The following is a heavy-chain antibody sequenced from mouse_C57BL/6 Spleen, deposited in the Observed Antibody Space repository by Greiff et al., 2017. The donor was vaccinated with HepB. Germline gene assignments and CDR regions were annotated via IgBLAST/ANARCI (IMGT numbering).Heavy chain of an antibody. CDR3: ARPPYGSSWYFDV. V-gene: IGHV1-52*01. D-gene: IGHD1-1*01. CDR2: IDPSDSET. J-gene: IGHJ1*03. CDR1: GYTFTSYW. Sequence: VKQSCKASGYTFTSYWMHWVKQRPIQGLEWIGNIDPSDSETHYNQKFKDKATLTVDKSSSTAYMQLSSLTSEDSAVYYCARPPYGSSWYFDVWGTGTTVTVSS.